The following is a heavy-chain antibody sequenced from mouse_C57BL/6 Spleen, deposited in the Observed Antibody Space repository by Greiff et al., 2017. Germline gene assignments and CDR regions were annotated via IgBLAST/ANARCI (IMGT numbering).Heavy chain of an antibody. CDR1: GFNIKNTY. J-gene: IGHJ1*03. Sequence: EVKLMESVAELVRPGASVKLSCTASGFNIKNTYMHWVKQRPEQGLEWIGRIDPANGNTKYAPKFQGKATITADTSSNTAYLQLSSLTSEDTAIYYCAREVFITTVVDYWYFDVWGTGTTVTVSS. CDR3: AREVFITTVVDYWYFDV. D-gene: IGHD1-1*01. CDR2: IDPANGNT. V-gene: IGHV14-3*01.